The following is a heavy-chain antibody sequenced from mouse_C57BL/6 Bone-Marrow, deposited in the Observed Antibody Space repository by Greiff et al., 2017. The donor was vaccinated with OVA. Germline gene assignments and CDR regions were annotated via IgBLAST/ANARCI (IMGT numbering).Heavy chain of an antibody. D-gene: IGHD3-2*02. J-gene: IGHJ4*01. CDR3: AREDSSGYYAMDY. Sequence: VQLQQPGAELVKPGASVKMSCKASGYTFTSYWITWVKQRPGQGLEWIGDIYPGSGSTNYNEKFKSKATLTVDTSSSTAYMQRSSLTSEDSAVYYCAREDSSGYYAMDYWGQGTSVTVSS. CDR2: IYPGSGST. V-gene: IGHV1-55*01. CDR1: GYTFTSYW.